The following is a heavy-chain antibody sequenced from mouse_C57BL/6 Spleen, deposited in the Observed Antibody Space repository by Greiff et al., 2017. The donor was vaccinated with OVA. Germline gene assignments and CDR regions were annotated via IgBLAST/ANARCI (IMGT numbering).Heavy chain of an antibody. CDR3: AREEERFITTVDGFAY. J-gene: IGHJ3*01. Sequence: EVKLLESGGGLVKPGGSLKLSCAASGFTFSSYAMSWVRQTPEKRLEWVATISDGGSYTYYPDNVKGRFTISRDNAKNNLYLQMSQLKSEDTAMYYCAREEERFITTVDGFAYWGQGTLVTVSA. CDR1: GFTFSSYA. CDR2: ISDGGSYT. D-gene: IGHD1-1*01. V-gene: IGHV5-4*01.